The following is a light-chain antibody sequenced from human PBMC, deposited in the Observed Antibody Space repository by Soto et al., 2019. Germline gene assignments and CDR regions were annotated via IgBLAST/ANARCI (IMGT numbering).Light chain of an antibody. CDR2: DVS. J-gene: IGLJ1*01. V-gene: IGLV2-14*03. Sequence: QSVLTQPASVSGSPGQSITISCTGTSSDVGGYNYVSWYQHHPGKAPKLMIYDVSNRPSGVSNRFSGSKSGNTASLTISGLQPEDEADYYCGSYTSSNTRQIVFGTGTKATGL. CDR1: SSDVGGYNY. CDR3: GSYTSSNTRQIV.